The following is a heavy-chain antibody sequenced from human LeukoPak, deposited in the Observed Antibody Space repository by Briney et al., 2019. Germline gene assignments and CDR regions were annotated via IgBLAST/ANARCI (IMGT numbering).Heavy chain of an antibody. V-gene: IGHV1-3*01. CDR3: ARDYCSGGTCYDDSFDY. CDR1: GYTFTSYV. CDR2: INAGNGNT. D-gene: IGHD2-15*01. Sequence: ASVKVSCKASGYTFTSYVMHWVRQAPGQRLEWMGWINAGNGNTKYSQKFQGRVTITRDTSASTAYMELSSLRSEDTAVYYCARDYCSGGTCYDDSFDYWGQGTLVTASS. J-gene: IGHJ4*02.